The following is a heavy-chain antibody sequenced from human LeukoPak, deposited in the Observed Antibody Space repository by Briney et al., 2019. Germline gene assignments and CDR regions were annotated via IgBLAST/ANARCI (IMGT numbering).Heavy chain of an antibody. V-gene: IGHV3-23*01. D-gene: IGHD3-22*01. CDR3: AKARRPQVVSDTFDI. CDR1: GFTFSSYA. J-gene: IGHJ3*02. CDR2: ISGSGGST. Sequence: GGSLRLSCAASGFTFSSYAMSWVRQAPGKGLEWVSVISGSGGSTYYADSVKGRFTISRDNSKNTLSLQMNSLRAEDTAVYYCAKARRPQVVSDTFDIWGQGTLVTVSS.